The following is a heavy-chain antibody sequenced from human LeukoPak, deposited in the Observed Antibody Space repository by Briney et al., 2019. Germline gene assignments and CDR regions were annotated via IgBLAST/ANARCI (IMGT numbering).Heavy chain of an antibody. CDR2: INHSGST. J-gene: IGHJ4*02. CDR1: GGSISSYY. CDR3: ARGWGGAVVVPAAIRFDY. Sequence: KPSETLSLTCTVSGGSISSYYWSWIRQPPGKGLEWIGEINHSGSTNYNPSLKSRVTISVDTSKNQFSLKLSSVAAADTAVYYCARGWGGAVVVPAAIRFDYWGQGTLVTVSS. D-gene: IGHD2-2*01. V-gene: IGHV4-34*01.